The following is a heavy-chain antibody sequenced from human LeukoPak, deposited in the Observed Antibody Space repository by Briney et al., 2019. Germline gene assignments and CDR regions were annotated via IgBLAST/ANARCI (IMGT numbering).Heavy chain of an antibody. Sequence: ASVKVSCKASGYTFTNCGISWVRQAPGQGLEWMGWINPNSGGTNYAQKFQGRVTMTRDTSISTAYMELSRLRSDDTAVYYCARDHGRRYCSSTSCYMRGNWFDPWGQGTLVTVSS. J-gene: IGHJ5*02. D-gene: IGHD2-2*02. CDR3: ARDHGRRYCSSTSCYMRGNWFDP. CDR2: INPNSGGT. CDR1: GYTFTNCG. V-gene: IGHV1-2*02.